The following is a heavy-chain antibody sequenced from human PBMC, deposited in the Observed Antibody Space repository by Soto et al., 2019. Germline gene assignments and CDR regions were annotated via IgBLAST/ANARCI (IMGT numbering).Heavy chain of an antibody. CDR2: ISGYNGDT. D-gene: IGHD2-8*01. CDR3: ANNGQPPYHYYRMDV. V-gene: IGHV1-18*01. Sequence: ASVKVSCKASGYTFTRYGISWVRQAPGQGLEWMGWISGYNGDTNYAQKFQDRVSMTIDTSTGTAYMELRSLTSDDTAIYYCANNGQPPYHYYRMDVWGQGTKVTVSS. CDR1: GYTFTRYG. J-gene: IGHJ6*02.